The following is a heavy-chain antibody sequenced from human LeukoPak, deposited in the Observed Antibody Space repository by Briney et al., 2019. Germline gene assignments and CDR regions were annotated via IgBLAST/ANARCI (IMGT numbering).Heavy chain of an antibody. D-gene: IGHD3-3*01. Sequence: ASVKVSCKVSGYTLTELSMHWVRQAPGKGLEWMGGFDPEDGETIYAQKFQGRDTMTEDTSTDTAYMELSSLRSEDTAVYYCATDRYDFWSGSTGPRFDPWGQGTLVTVSS. V-gene: IGHV1-24*01. J-gene: IGHJ5*02. CDR2: FDPEDGET. CDR1: GYTLTELS. CDR3: ATDRYDFWSGSTGPRFDP.